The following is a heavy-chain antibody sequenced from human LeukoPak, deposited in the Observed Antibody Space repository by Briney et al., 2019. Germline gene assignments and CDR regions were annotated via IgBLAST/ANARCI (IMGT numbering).Heavy chain of an antibody. CDR1: GGTFSSYA. Sequence: ASVKVSCKASGGTFSSYAISWVRQAPGQGLEWMGGIIPIFGTANYAQKFQGRVTITTDESTSTAYMELSSLRSEDTAVYYCARVTSGSYVDSDIWGQGTMVTVSS. V-gene: IGHV1-69*05. J-gene: IGHJ3*02. D-gene: IGHD1-26*01. CDR2: IIPIFGTA. CDR3: ARVTSGSYVDSDI.